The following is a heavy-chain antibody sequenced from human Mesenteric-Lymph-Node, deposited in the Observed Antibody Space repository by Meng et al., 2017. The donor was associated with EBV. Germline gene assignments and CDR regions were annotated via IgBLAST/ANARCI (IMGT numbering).Heavy chain of an antibody. Sequence: QVQRVQSGSELRKPGASVKVSCKASGSTFTSYAINWVRQAPGQGLEWMGWINTDTGNPTYAQDLAGRFVFSLDTSVSTAYLQISSLKADDTAVYYCARDSGTYYYYFDYWGQGTLVTVSS. CDR3: ARDSGTYYYYFDY. CDR1: GSTFTSYA. D-gene: IGHD1-26*01. J-gene: IGHJ4*02. CDR2: INTDTGNP. V-gene: IGHV7-4-1*02.